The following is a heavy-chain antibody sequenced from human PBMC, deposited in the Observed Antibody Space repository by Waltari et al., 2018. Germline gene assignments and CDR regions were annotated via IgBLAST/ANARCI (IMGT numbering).Heavy chain of an antibody. CDR1: GYSISSGFF. CDR2: AYYGGTT. D-gene: IGHD6-13*01. Sequence: QVELQESGPGLVKTSETLSLTCAVPGYSISSGFFWGWIRQPPGKGLEWIGNAYYGGTTYYNASLRSRVTISIDTSKNHISLKLRSVTAADTAVYYCARLGPSSRWYDFWGRGTLVTVSS. CDR3: ARLGPSSRWYDF. J-gene: IGHJ4*02. V-gene: IGHV4-38-2*01.